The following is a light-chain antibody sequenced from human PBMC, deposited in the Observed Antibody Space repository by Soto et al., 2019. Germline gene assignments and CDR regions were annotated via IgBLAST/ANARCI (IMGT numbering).Light chain of an antibody. Sequence: QSVLTQPASVSGSPGQSITISCTGTSSDVGGYNYVSWYQQHPGKVPKMMIYDLNNRPSGVSNRFSGSKSGNTASLTISGLQAEDEADYYCCSYTSSNTFVFGNGTKVTVL. CDR3: CSYTSSNTFV. V-gene: IGLV2-14*01. J-gene: IGLJ1*01. CDR2: DLN. CDR1: SSDVGGYNY.